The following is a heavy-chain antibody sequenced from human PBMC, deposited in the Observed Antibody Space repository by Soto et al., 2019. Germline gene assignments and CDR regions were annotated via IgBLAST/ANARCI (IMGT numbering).Heavy chain of an antibody. J-gene: IGHJ4*02. CDR3: ARPAPNYYDSSGYSAYYFDY. CDR1: GGTFSSYA. D-gene: IGHD3-22*01. CDR2: IIPIFGTA. Sequence: QVQLVQSGAEVKKPGSSVKVSCKASGGTFSSYAISWVRQAPGQGLEWMGGIIPIFGTANYAQKFQGRVTITADESTSTAYMELSSLSSEDTAVYYCARPAPNYYDSSGYSAYYFDYWGQGTLVTVSS. V-gene: IGHV1-69*01.